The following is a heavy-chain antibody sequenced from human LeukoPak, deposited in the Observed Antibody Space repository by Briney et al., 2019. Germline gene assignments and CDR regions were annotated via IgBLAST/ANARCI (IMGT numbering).Heavy chain of an antibody. CDR1: GYTFTSYG. J-gene: IGHJ1*01. Sequence: ASVKVSCKASGYTFTSYGIIWVRQAPGQGLEWMGWISAYNGNTNYAQKLQGRVTMTTDTSTSTAYMELRSLRSDDTAVYYCARDRYSGSFARYFQHWGQGTLVTVSS. CDR2: ISAYNGNT. V-gene: IGHV1-18*01. CDR3: ARDRYSGSFARYFQH. D-gene: IGHD1-26*01.